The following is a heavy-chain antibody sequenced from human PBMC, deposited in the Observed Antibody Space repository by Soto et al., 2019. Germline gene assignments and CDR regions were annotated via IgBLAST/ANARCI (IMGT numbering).Heavy chain of an antibody. Sequence: AAVKVSCKSSGFTFTGYYIHWVRQAPGQGXEWMGWINANSGATNYAQKFQGGVTMTRDTSINTAYLELSRLKSDDTAVYYCARPSRPNYYDNSGSAFDIWGQGTMVTVSS. V-gene: IGHV1-2*02. CDR2: INANSGAT. CDR3: ARPSRPNYYDNSGSAFDI. D-gene: IGHD3-22*01. CDR1: GFTFTGYY. J-gene: IGHJ3*02.